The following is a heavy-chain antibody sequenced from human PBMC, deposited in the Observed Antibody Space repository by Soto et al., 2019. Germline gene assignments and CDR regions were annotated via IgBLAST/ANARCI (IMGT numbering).Heavy chain of an antibody. CDR3: ARVERGTATTVVDAFDI. J-gene: IGHJ3*02. D-gene: IGHD1-1*01. CDR1: GGFVSSGSYY. CDR2: MSHSGGT. V-gene: IGHV4-34*01. Sequence: QVQLQQWGAGLLKPSETLSLTCAVYGGFVSSGSYYWSWIRQPPGKGLEWIGEMSHSGGTHFNPSLKSRVTIPVDTSKNQLSLKMSSVTAADTTLYYCARVERGTATTVVDAFDIWGPGTMVTVSS.